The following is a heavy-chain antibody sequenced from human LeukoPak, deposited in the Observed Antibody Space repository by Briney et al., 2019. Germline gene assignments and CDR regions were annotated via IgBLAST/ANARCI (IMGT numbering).Heavy chain of an antibody. V-gene: IGHV3-53*01. CDR3: ASGDGFGELGDY. Sequence: GGSLRLSCAASGFTFSSYSMNWVRQAPGKGLEWVSVIYSGGSTYYADSVKGRFTISRDNSKNTLYLQMNSLRAEDTAVYYCASGDGFGELGDYWGQGTLVTVSS. CDR1: GFTFSSYS. J-gene: IGHJ4*02. CDR2: IYSGGST. D-gene: IGHD3-10*01.